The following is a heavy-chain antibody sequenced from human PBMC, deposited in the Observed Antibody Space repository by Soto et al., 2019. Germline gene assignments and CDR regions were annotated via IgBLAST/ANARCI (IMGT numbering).Heavy chain of an antibody. CDR1: GYTFTSYD. V-gene: IGHV1-8*01. J-gene: IGHJ5*02. CDR2: MNANSGNT. CDR3: AREGPGDTLAWFDP. Sequence: QVQLVQSGAEVKKPGASVKVSCKASGYTFTSYDINWVRQATGQGLEWMGWMNANSGNTGYAQKFQGRVTMTRNTSISTAYMELSSLSSEDTAVYYCAREGPGDTLAWFDPWGQGTLVTVSS.